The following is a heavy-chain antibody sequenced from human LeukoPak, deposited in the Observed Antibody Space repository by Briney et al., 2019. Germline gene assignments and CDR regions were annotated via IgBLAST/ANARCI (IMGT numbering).Heavy chain of an antibody. CDR2: ISSSSSYI. V-gene: IGHV3-21*01. Sequence: GGSLRLSCAASGFTFSSYSMNWVRQAPGKGLEGVSSISSSSSYIYYADSVKGRFTISRDNAKNSLYLQMNSLRAEDTAVYYCAREISGYDFWSGYLNPADYWGQGTLVTVSS. CDR1: GFTFSSYS. J-gene: IGHJ4*02. D-gene: IGHD3-3*01. CDR3: AREISGYDFWSGYLNPADY.